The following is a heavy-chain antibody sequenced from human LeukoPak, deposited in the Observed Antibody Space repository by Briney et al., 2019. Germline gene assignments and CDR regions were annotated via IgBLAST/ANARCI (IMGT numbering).Heavy chain of an antibody. CDR3: ARLIRHSDYMDV. CDR1: GFSFIFSTYW. Sequence: GGSLRLSCTSSGFSFIFSTYWMSWVRQAPGKGLEWVANIKPDGSEKYHMDSVKGRFTTSRDNAKNSLYLQMNSLRAEDTAVYYCARLIRHSDYMDVWGKGTTVTISS. D-gene: IGHD3-16*01. J-gene: IGHJ6*03. CDR2: IKPDGSEK. V-gene: IGHV3-7*01.